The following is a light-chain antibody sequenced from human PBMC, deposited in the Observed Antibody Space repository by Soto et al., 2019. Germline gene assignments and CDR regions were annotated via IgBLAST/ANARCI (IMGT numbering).Light chain of an antibody. V-gene: IGLV2-8*01. Sequence: QSALTQPPSASGSPGQSVTISCTGTSSDVGGYNYVSWYQLHPGKAPKLIIYEVTKRPSGVPDRFSGSKSGSTASLTVSGLQAEDEADYYCSSYAGSNNVVFGGGTQLTVL. CDR2: EVT. J-gene: IGLJ2*01. CDR3: SSYAGSNNVV. CDR1: SSDVGGYNY.